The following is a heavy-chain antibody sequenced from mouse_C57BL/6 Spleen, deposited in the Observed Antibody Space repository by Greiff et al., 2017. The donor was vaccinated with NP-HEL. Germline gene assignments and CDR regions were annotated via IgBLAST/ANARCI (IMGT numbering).Heavy chain of an antibody. CDR3: ARNWAYYFDY. CDR1: GYTFTSYW. CDR2: IDPSDSYT. D-gene: IGHD4-1*01. V-gene: IGHV1-69*01. J-gene: IGHJ2*01. Sequence: QVQLQQPGAELVMPGASVKLSCKASGYTFTSYWMHWVKQRPGHGLEWIGEIDPSDSYTNYNQKFKGKSTLTVDKSSSTAYMQLSSLTSEDSAVYYCARNWAYYFDYWGQGTTLTVSS.